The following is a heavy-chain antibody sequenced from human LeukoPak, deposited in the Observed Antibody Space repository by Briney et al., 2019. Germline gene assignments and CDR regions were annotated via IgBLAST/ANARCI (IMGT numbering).Heavy chain of an antibody. V-gene: IGHV3-30*18. CDR1: GFTFSSYG. J-gene: IGHJ4*02. CDR3: AKDLTDSSGC. CDR2: ISYDGSNK. Sequence: GGSLRLSCGASGFTFSSYGMHWVRQAPGKGLEWVAVISYDGSNKYYADSVKGRFTIPRDNSKNTLYLQMNSLRAEDTAVYYCAKDLTDSSGCWGQGTLVTVSS. D-gene: IGHD6-19*01.